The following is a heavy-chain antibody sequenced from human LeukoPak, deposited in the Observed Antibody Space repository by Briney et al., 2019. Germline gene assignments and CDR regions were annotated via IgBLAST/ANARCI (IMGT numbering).Heavy chain of an antibody. Sequence: GGSLRLSCAASGFAFNTYWMSWVRQAPGKGLEWVANIKEDGSEKRYVDSVRGRFTISRDNAKNSLYLQMNSLRAEDTAVYYCARLDDSSGYYGDYWGQATLVTVSS. CDR1: GFAFNTYW. D-gene: IGHD3-22*01. CDR2: IKEDGSEK. CDR3: ARLDDSSGYYGDY. V-gene: IGHV3-7*01. J-gene: IGHJ4*02.